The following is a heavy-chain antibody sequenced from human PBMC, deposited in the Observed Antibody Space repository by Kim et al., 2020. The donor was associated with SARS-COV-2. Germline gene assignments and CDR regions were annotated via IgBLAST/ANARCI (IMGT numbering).Heavy chain of an antibody. CDR2: ISYSGST. CDR1: GGSISGYF. V-gene: IGHV4-59*08. J-gene: IGHJ5*02. CDR3: ARLNCGGDCYSGWFDP. Sequence: SXTLSLTCTVSGGSISGYFWSWIRQPPGXGXEWIGYISYSGSTNYNPSLKSRLTISLDTSKNQFSLKLSSVTAADTAVYFCARLNCGGDCYSGWFDPWGQXXXVTVSS. D-gene: IGHD2-21*02.